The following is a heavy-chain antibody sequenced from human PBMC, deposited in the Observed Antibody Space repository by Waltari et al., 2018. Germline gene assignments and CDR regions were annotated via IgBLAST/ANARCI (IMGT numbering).Heavy chain of an antibody. CDR3: AKDRYGDAYDAFDI. CDR2: ITWNSGSI. Sequence: EVQLVESGEGLVQPGGSLRLSCAASGFTFGDYAVHWVRQVPGKGLEWVSGITWNSGSIGYADSVKGRLTTSRDNAKNSLYLQMNSLRVDDTALYYCAKDRYGDAYDAFDIWGQGTLVTVSS. CDR1: GFTFGDYA. J-gene: IGHJ3*02. V-gene: IGHV3-9*01. D-gene: IGHD2-21*02.